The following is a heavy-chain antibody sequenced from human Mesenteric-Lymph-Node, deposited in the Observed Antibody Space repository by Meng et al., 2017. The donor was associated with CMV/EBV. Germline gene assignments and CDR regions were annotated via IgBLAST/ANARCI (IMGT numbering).Heavy chain of an antibody. Sequence: GGSLRLSCAASGFTFTSYSMNWVRQAPGKGLEWVSSISSSSSYIYYADSVKGRFTISRDNAKNSLYLQMNSLRAEDTAVYYRARAGGIYDSPDVWGQGTTVTVSS. CDR2: ISSSSSYI. CDR1: GFTFTSYS. D-gene: IGHD3-3*01. CDR3: ARAGGIYDSPDV. V-gene: IGHV3-21*01. J-gene: IGHJ6*02.